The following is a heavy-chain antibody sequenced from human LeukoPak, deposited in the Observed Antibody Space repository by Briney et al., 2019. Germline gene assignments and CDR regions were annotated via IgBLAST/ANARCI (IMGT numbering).Heavy chain of an antibody. Sequence: GGSLRLSCAASGFTFSSYSMNWVRQAPGKGLEWVSSISSSSYIYYADSVKGRFTISRDNAKNSLYLQMNSLRAEDTAVYYCARNAYYYGSGSSTTDYWGQGTLVTVSS. CDR3: ARNAYYYGSGSSTTDY. J-gene: IGHJ4*02. V-gene: IGHV3-21*01. D-gene: IGHD3-10*01. CDR1: GFTFSSYS. CDR2: ISSSSYI.